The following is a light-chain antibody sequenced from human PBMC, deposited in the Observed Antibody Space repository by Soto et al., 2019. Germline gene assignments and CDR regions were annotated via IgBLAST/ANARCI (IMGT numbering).Light chain of an antibody. J-gene: IGKJ4*01. CDR3: QPHTNWPLT. Sequence: EVVMRQSPTTLSVYTGEGATLSCRASQGIGCGLAWYQHKPGQTPRLLIYDTSTRATGVPTRFSGSRSGAEFTLTINSLQSEDFAIYFSQPHTNWPLTFCGGTKVDI. CDR1: QGIGCG. CDR2: DTS. V-gene: IGKV3-15*01.